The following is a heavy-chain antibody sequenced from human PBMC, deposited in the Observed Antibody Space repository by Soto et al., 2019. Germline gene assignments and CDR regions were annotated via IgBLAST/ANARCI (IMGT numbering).Heavy chain of an antibody. V-gene: IGHV4-4*09. Sequence: GSTKYNPSLKSRVTISLDMSKNQFSLKMTSVTAADTAVYYCASRVGGYWRFHSWGQGALVTVSS. D-gene: IGHD5-12*01. CDR3: ASRVGGYWRFHS. J-gene: IGHJ4*02. CDR2: GST.